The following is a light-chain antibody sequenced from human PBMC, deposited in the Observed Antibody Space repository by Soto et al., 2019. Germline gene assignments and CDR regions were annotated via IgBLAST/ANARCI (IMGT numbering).Light chain of an antibody. CDR2: DAS. J-gene: IGKJ2*01. Sequence: EIVLTQSPATLSLSPGERATLSCRASQSVSSYLAWYQQKPGQAPRLPIYDASNRATGIPARFIGSGSGTDFTLTISSLETEDFAVYYCQQRSNWPPSNAFGQGTKLEIK. CDR3: QQRSNWPPSNA. V-gene: IGKV3-11*01. CDR1: QSVSSY.